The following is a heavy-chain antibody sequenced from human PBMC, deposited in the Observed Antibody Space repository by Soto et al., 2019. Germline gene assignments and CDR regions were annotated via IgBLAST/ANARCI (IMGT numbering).Heavy chain of an antibody. V-gene: IGHV1-58*01. J-gene: IGHJ6*02. CDR1: GFTFTSSA. D-gene: IGHD3-10*01. CDR2: IVVGSGNT. CDR3: AADHTGLMDGSGSYYYYYYYGMDV. Sequence: ASVKVSFKASGFTFTSSAVQRVRQARGQRLEWIGWIVVGSGNTNYAQKFQERVTITRDMSTSTAYMELSSLRSEDTAVYYCAADHTGLMDGSGSYYYYYYYGMDVWGQGTTVTVSS.